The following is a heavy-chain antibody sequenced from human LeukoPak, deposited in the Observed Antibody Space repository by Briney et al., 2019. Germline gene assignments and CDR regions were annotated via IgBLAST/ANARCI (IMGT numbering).Heavy chain of an antibody. J-gene: IGHJ5*02. V-gene: IGHV3-23*01. D-gene: IGHD2-2*02. CDR1: GFTFSNHA. CDR2: ISSRSTYT. Sequence: GGSLRLSCAASGFTFSNHAMSWVRQAPGKGPEWVSSISSRSTYTDYADSVKGRFTISRDNSKNTLNLQMHSLRAEDTAVYYCAKDDQGDCTSSSCYRWFDPWGQGTRASVSS. CDR3: AKDDQGDCTSSSCYRWFDP.